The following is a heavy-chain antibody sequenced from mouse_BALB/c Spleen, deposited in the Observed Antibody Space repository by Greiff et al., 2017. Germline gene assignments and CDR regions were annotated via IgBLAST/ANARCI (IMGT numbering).Heavy chain of an antibody. D-gene: IGHD2-1*01. V-gene: IGHV1-55*01. CDR3: ARSGGNYGGGAMDY. J-gene: IGHJ4*01. Sequence: VQLQQPGAELVKPGTSVKLSCKASGYNFTSYWINWVKLRPGQGLEWIGDIYPGSGSTNYNEKFKSKATLTVDTSSSTAYMQLSSLASEDSALYYCARSGGNYGGGAMDYWGQGTSVTVSS. CDR2: IYPGSGST. CDR1: GYNFTSYW.